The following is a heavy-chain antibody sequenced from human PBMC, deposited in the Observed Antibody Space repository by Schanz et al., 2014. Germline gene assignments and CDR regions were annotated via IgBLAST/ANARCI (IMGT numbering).Heavy chain of an antibody. CDR1: GYTFTSYG. V-gene: IGHV1-18*01. Sequence: QVQLVQSGAEVKKPGASVKVSCKASGYTFTSYGISWVRQAPGQGLEWMGWISPYNDNTNYAQKLQGRVTMTADTSTSTAYMDLRSLRSDDTAVDYCARDQSPYTNSADVRYFDCWGQGSLVTVSS. J-gene: IGHJ4*02. CDR2: ISPYNDNT. CDR3: ARDQSPYTNSADVRYFDC. D-gene: IGHD6-6*01.